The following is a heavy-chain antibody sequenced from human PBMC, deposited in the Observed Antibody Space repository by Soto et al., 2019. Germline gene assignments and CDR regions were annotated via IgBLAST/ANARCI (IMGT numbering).Heavy chain of an antibody. Sequence: QVQLQESGPGLVRPSGTLSLTCAVSGGSISDNNWWSWVRQPPGKGLEWIGEIYRSGTAHYNPSLNSGVTIPMDKSKNQISLHVYSVTAPDSAVYYCARHIGVPGTRGFDYWGQGTLVTFSS. V-gene: IGHV4-4*02. J-gene: IGHJ4*02. CDR3: ARHIGVPGTRGFDY. CDR2: IYRSGTA. D-gene: IGHD2-21*01. CDR1: GGSISDNNW.